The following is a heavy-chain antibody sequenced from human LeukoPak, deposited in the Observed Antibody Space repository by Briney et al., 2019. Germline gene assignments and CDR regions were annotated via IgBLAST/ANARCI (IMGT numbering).Heavy chain of an antibody. CDR1: GFTFGGYA. Sequence: SLCLSCTASGFTFGGYAMSWFRQAPGKGLEWVGFIRSKAYGGTTENAAPVKDRFTISRDDSTSIAYLQMNSLKTEDTAVYYCTRDPSRPAAIPFDSWGQGTLVTVSS. CDR3: TRDPSRPAAIPFDS. D-gene: IGHD2-2*01. CDR2: IRSKAYGGTT. V-gene: IGHV3-49*03. J-gene: IGHJ4*02.